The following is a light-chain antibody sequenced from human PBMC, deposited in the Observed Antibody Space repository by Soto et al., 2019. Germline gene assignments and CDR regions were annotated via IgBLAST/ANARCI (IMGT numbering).Light chain of an antibody. CDR2: GAS. V-gene: IGKV3-15*01. Sequence: EIVMTQSPATLSVSPGERATLSCRASQSVSSNLAWYQQKPGQAPRLLIYGASTRATGSPARFSGSGSGTVFTLTITSLQSEDFAIYYCQHYNNWPPWTFGQGTKVEIK. J-gene: IGKJ1*01. CDR3: QHYNNWPPWT. CDR1: QSVSSN.